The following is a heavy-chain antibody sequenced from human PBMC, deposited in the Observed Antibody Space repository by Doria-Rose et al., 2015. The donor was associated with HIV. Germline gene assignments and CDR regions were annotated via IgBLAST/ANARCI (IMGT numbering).Heavy chain of an antibody. V-gene: IGHV2-26*01. J-gene: IGHJ4*02. CDR3: ARIKSSRWYHKYYFDF. Sequence: QVTLKESGPVLVKPTETLTLTCTVSGVSLSSPGMGVSWIRQPPGKALEWLANIFSDDERSYKSSLKSRRTISRGTSKIQVVLTMTDMDPVDTATYYCARIKSSRWYHKYYFDFWGQGTLVIVSA. D-gene: IGHD6-13*01. CDR2: IFSDDER. CDR1: GVSLSSPGMG.